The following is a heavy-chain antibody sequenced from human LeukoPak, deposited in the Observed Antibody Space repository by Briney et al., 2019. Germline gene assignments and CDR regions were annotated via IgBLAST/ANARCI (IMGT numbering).Heavy chain of an antibody. J-gene: IGHJ4*02. CDR1: WYRFTSYW. Sequence: PGGALKISFKGSWYRFTSYWIGWVRQRPGKGLEWRGIIYPGDSDTRYSPSFQGQVTISADKSISTAYLQWSSLKASDTAMYYCARRGGPELYDYWGQGTLVTVSS. CDR2: IYPGDSDT. V-gene: IGHV5-51*01. CDR3: ARRGGPELYDY. D-gene: IGHD1-26*01.